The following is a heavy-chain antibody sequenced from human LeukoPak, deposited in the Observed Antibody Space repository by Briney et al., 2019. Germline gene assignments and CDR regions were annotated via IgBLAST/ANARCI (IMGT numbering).Heavy chain of an antibody. D-gene: IGHD1-20*01. CDR3: AKRNPHISGTTKYHYYYYMDV. V-gene: IGHV1-69*06. Sequence: SVKVSCKASGGTFSSYAISWVRQAPGQGLEWMGGIIHIFDTANYAQKFQGRVTITADKSTSTAYMELSSLRAEDTAVYYCAKRNPHISGTTKYHYYYYMDVWGKGTTVTISS. CDR2: IIHIFDTA. CDR1: GGTFSSYA. J-gene: IGHJ6*03.